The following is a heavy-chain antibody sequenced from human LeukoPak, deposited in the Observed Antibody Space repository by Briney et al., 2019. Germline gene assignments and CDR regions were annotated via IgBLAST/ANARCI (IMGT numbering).Heavy chain of an antibody. V-gene: IGHV3-30*10. Sequence: GGSLRLSCAPSGFPFVAYALHWVRQAPGKGLEWVAVISSDTTNKYYMDSVKGRFTISRDNSKNTLYLQMDSLRLEDTAVYYCARLAAASPGYWGQGTLVTVSS. D-gene: IGHD3-16*01. CDR2: ISSDTTNK. J-gene: IGHJ4*02. CDR3: ARLAAASPGY. CDR1: GFPFVAYA.